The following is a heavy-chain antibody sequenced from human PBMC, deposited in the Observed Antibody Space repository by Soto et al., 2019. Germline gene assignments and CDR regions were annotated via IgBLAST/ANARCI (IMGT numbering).Heavy chain of an antibody. V-gene: IGHV3-74*01. D-gene: IGHD6-13*01. CDR3: ARVADCTYSSNCNGRAAFDM. CDR1: GFTLSSHW. CDR2: INRDGSTI. Sequence: EVQLVESGGGLAQPGGSLRLSCAASGFTLSSHWMHWVRQAPGKGLVWVSRINRDGSTINYDDSVRGRYTISRDNAKNPLSLQVNSLRAEDTAVDYCARVADCTYSSNCNGRAAFDMWGRGTMVTVSS. J-gene: IGHJ3*02.